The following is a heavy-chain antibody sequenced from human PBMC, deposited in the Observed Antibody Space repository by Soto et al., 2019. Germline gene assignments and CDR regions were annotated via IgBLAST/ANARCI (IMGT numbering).Heavy chain of an antibody. J-gene: IGHJ4*02. V-gene: IGHV4-59*01. CDR1: GGSMFNYY. D-gene: IGHD6-19*01. CDR3: ARGRRALDSSGIFDY. CDR2: MYYTGNA. Sequence: PSETLSLTCTVSGGSMFNYYWSWIRQPQGKGLEWIGYMYYTGNAKYSPTLKSRVTVSVDTSKNQFSLNLSSVTAADTAVYYCARGRRALDSSGIFDYWGQGTLVTVSS.